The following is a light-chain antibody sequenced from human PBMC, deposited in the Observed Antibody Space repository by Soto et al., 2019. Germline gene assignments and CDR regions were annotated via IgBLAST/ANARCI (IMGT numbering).Light chain of an antibody. Sequence: ESVLTQSPGTLSLSPGEEANLSCRASQRVDSNYLAWYQQKPGQTPRLILYGASGRADGIPHRFSGSGFGTDFTLTISKVEPEDFAVYYCQHYGTPRAVTFGQGTRLDI. V-gene: IGKV3-20*01. J-gene: IGKJ5*01. CDR3: QHYGTPRAVT. CDR1: QRVDSNY. CDR2: GAS.